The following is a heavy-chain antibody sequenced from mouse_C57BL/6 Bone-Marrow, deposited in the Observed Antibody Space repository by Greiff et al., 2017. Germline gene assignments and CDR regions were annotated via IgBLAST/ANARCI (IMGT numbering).Heavy chain of an antibody. CDR1: GYTFTDYY. Sequence: QVQLKESGAELVRPGASVKLSCKASGYTFTDYYINWVKQRPGQGLEWIARIYPGSGNTYYNEKFKGKATLTAEKSSSTAYMQLSSLTSEDSAVYFCAREGFHWYFDVWGTGTTVTVSS. J-gene: IGHJ1*03. V-gene: IGHV1-76*01. CDR3: AREGFHWYFDV. CDR2: IYPGSGNT.